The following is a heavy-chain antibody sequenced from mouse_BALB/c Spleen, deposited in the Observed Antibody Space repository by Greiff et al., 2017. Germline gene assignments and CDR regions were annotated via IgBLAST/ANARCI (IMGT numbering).Heavy chain of an antibody. J-gene: IGHJ3*01. Sequence: EVMLVESGGDLVKPGGSLKLSCAASGFTFSSYGMSWVRQTPDKRLEWVATISSGGSYTYYPDSVKGRFTISRDNAKNTLYLQMSSLKSEDTAMYYCARGGDGKGFAYWGQGTLVTVSA. CDR2: ISSGGSYT. D-gene: IGHD2-1*01. CDR1: GFTFSSYG. CDR3: ARGGDGKGFAY. V-gene: IGHV5-6*02.